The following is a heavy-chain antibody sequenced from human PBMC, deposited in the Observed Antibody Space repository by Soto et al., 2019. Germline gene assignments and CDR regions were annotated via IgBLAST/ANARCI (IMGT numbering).Heavy chain of an antibody. D-gene: IGHD3-10*02. CDR1: GGTFSSYA. CDR3: ARENDTTMFLSQYYYYYGMDV. J-gene: IGHJ6*02. V-gene: IGHV1-69*13. CDR2: IIPIFGTA. Sequence: SVKVSCKASGGTFSSYAISWVRQAPGQGLEWMGGIIPIFGTANYAQKFQGRVTITADESTSTAYMELSSLRSEDTAVYYCARENDTTMFLSQYYYYYGMDVWGQGTTVNVSS.